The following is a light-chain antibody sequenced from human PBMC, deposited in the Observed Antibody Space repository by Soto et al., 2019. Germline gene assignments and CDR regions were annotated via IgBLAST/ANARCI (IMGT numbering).Light chain of an antibody. CDR1: SSDVGGYNY. J-gene: IGLJ2*01. CDR3: SSYATGGTPVV. Sequence: QSVLTQPASVSGSPGQSITISCTGTSSDVGGYNYVSWYQQHPGKAPKLMISEVSNRPSGVSNRFSGSKSGNTASLTISGLQAEDEADYYCSSYATGGTPVVFGGGTKLTVL. CDR2: EVS. V-gene: IGLV2-14*01.